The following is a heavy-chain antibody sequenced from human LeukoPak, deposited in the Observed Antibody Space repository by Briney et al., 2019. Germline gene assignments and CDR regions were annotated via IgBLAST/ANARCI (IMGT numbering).Heavy chain of an antibody. CDR2: IGNSVGNK. V-gene: IGHV3-48*01. CDR3: ARDQYDTWSRRGNFDS. D-gene: IGHD3-3*01. J-gene: IGHJ4*02. Sequence: PGGSLRLSCAPSGFTFSRHGMHWVRQAPGKGLEWVPNIGNSVGNKYYADSVKGRFTISRDNAKKSLYLQMNSLRAEDTAVFYCARDQYDTWSRRGNFDSWGQGTLVIVSS. CDR1: GFTFSRHG.